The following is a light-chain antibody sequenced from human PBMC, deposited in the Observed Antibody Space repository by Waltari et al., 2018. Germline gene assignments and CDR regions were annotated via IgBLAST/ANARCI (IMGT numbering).Light chain of an antibody. CDR3: LQHNTYPFT. Sequence: DIQMTQSPSSLPASIGDRVTITCRASQGIRNDLGWFQQKPGKAPRRLIYGASTLQDGVPSRFSGSGSGTDFTLTIVSLQPEDFATYFCLQHNTYPFTFGPGTKVDV. CDR1: QGIRND. V-gene: IGKV1-17*01. J-gene: IGKJ3*01. CDR2: GAS.